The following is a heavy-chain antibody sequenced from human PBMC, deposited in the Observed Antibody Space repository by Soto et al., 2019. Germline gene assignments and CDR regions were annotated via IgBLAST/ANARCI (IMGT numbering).Heavy chain of an antibody. J-gene: IGHJ4*02. CDR3: ARHHSFCTSSTCYFDY. CDR2: INEHGSET. Sequence: GFLRLSCAASGFTFSSYWMTWVRQAPGKGLEWVANINEHGSETFYVDSVKGRFTISRDNAENSLFVQMNSLRGEDTAIYYCARHHSFCTSSTCYFDYWGQGALVTVSS. V-gene: IGHV3-7*03. D-gene: IGHD2-2*01. CDR1: GFTFSSYW.